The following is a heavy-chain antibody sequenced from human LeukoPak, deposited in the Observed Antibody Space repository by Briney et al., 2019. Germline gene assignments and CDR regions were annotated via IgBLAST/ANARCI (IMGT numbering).Heavy chain of an antibody. CDR2: VKGDGTST. J-gene: IGHJ3*02. CDR3: ATGPYAAFEM. Sequence: GGSLRLSCAASGFTFTKFWMHWVRQAPGRGLVWVSRVKGDGTSTLYADSVKGRFTISRDNAKNTLYLQMNSLRADDTALYYCATGPYAAFEMWGQGTMVTVSS. V-gene: IGHV3-74*01. D-gene: IGHD2-2*01. CDR1: GFTFTKFW.